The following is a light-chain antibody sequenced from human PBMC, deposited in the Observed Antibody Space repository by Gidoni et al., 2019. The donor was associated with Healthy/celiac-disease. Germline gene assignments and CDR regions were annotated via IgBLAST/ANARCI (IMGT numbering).Light chain of an antibody. Sequence: EIVMTQSPATLSVSPGERATLSCRASQSVSSNLAWYQQKPGQAPRLLIYGASTRATGIPARFSGSGSWTEFTLTISSLQSEDFAVYYWQQYNNWPPSITFGQGTRLEIK. CDR1: QSVSSN. CDR3: QQYNNWPPSIT. CDR2: GAS. J-gene: IGKJ5*01. V-gene: IGKV3-15*01.